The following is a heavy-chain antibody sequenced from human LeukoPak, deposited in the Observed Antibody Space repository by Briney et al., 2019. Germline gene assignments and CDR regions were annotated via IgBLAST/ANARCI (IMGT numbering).Heavy chain of an antibody. CDR3: ARDQSISGDYGDFDY. Sequence: GGSLRLSCAASGFTFSSYSMNWVRQAPGKGLEWVSYISSSSSTIYYADSVKGRFTISRDNAKNSLYLQMNSLRAEDTAVYYCARDQSISGDYGDFDYWGQGTLVTVSS. V-gene: IGHV3-48*01. D-gene: IGHD4-17*01. CDR2: ISSSSSTI. CDR1: GFTFSSYS. J-gene: IGHJ4*02.